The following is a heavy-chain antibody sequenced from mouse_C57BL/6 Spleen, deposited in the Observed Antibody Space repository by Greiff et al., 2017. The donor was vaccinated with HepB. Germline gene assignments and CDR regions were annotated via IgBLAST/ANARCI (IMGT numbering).Heavy chain of an antibody. J-gene: IGHJ2*01. V-gene: IGHV1-64*01. CDR3: ARRAESYYGSSFDY. CDR2: IHPNSGST. CDR1: GYTFTSYW. D-gene: IGHD1-1*01. Sequence: QVQLQQPGAELVKPGASVKLSCKASGYTFTSYWVHWVKQRPGQGLEWIGMIHPNSGSTNYNEKFKSKATLTVDKSSSTAYMQLSSLTSEDSAVYYCARRAESYYGSSFDYWGQGTTLTVSS.